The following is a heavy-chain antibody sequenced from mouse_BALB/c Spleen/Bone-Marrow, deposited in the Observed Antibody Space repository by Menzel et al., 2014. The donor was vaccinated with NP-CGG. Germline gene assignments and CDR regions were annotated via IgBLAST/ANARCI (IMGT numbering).Heavy chain of an antibody. CDR2: IWAGGST. J-gene: IGHJ4*01. D-gene: IGHD1-2*01. Sequence: QVQLKESGPGLVAPSQSLSITCTVSGFSLTSYGVHWVRQPPGKRLEWLGVIWAGGSTNYNSALMSRLSISKDNSKSQVFLKMNSLQTDDTAMYYCARDRGRLRAMDYWGQGTSVTVSS. V-gene: IGHV2-9*02. CDR1: GFSLTSYG. CDR3: ARDRGRLRAMDY.